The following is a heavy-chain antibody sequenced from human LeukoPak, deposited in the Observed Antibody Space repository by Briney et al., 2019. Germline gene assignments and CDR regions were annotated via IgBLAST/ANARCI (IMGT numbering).Heavy chain of an antibody. Sequence: SGGSLRLSCEASGFTFSSYAMHWVRQAPGKGLEWVAVISYDATNKYYADSVKGRFTISGDNAKNSLYLQMNSLRAEDTAVYYCARADYWGQGTLVTVSS. V-gene: IGHV3-30-3*01. CDR1: GFTFSSYA. CDR2: ISYDATNK. J-gene: IGHJ4*02. CDR3: ARADY.